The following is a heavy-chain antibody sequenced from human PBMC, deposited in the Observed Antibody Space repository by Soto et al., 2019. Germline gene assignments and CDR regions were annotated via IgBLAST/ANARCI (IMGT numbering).Heavy chain of an antibody. Sequence: SQPMSVTCSVSGDSIRTYSWSWIRQSAGKGLEWIGHMYTNGRTNYIPSLKSRITMSVDTSKNQFSLNLKFVTAADTAVYFCAKDQSGAADIWGQGTMVTVSS. CDR1: GDSIRTYS. CDR2: MYTNGRT. D-gene: IGHD7-27*01. CDR3: AKDQSGAADI. J-gene: IGHJ3*02. V-gene: IGHV4-4*07.